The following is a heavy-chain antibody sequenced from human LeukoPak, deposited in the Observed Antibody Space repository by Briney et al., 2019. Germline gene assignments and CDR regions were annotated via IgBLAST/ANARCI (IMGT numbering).Heavy chain of an antibody. V-gene: IGHV3-49*04. CDR1: GFTFGDYA. CDR2: IRSKAYGGTT. D-gene: IGHD1-26*01. Sequence: PGRSLRLSCTASGFTFGDYAMSWVCQAPGKGLEWVGFIRSKAYGGTTEYAASVEGRFTISRDDSKSIAYLQMNSLKTEDTAVYYCTRELWGELDYWGQGTLVTVSS. J-gene: IGHJ4*02. CDR3: TRELWGELDY.